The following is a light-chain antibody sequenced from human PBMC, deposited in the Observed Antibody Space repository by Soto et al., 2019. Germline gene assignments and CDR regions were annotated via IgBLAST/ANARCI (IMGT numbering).Light chain of an antibody. J-gene: IGKJ1*01. CDR2: KAS. Sequence: AIRMTHSPSSFSEFIGARFTITCRASQGISSYLAWYQQKPGKAPKLLIYKASTLKSGVTSRVSGSGSGTEVTLTISSLQPDDFATYYCQHYNSYSEAFGQGTKVDI. V-gene: IGKV1-8*01. CDR1: QGISSY. CDR3: QHYNSYSEA.